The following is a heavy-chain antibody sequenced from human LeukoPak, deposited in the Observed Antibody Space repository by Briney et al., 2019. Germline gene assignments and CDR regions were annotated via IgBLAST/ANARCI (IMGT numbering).Heavy chain of an antibody. V-gene: IGHV3-21*01. Sequence: GGSLRLSCAASGFTFSSYSMNWVRQAPGKGLEWVSSISSSSSYIYYADSVKGRFTISRDNAKNSLYLQMNSLRAEDTAVYYCARDGGYSYGYLDWGQGTLVTVSS. CDR2: ISSSSSYI. CDR3: ARDGGYSYGYLD. CDR1: GFTFSSYS. D-gene: IGHD5-18*01. J-gene: IGHJ4*02.